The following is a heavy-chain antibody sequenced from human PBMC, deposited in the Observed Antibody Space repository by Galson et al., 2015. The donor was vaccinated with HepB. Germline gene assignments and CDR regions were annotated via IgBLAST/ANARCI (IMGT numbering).Heavy chain of an antibody. J-gene: IGHJ3*02. V-gene: IGHV3-48*02. CDR3: ARHEWSSSPRVAFDI. D-gene: IGHD6-6*01. Sequence: SLRLSCAASGFTFSSYSMNWVRQAPGKGLEWVSYISSSSSTIYYADSVKGRFTISRDNAKNSLYLQMNSLRDEDTAVYYCARHEWSSSPRVAFDIGGQGTMVTVSS. CDR2: ISSSSSTI. CDR1: GFTFSSYS.